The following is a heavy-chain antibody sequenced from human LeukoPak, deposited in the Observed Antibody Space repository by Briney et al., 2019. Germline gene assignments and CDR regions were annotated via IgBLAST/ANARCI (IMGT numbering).Heavy chain of an antibody. CDR1: GFSFSTYG. D-gene: IGHD5-18*01. V-gene: IGHV3-33*01. J-gene: IGHJ4*02. CDR3: ASRGYSYGPYDY. CDR2: IWNAGTNT. Sequence: GGSLRLSCAASGFSFSTYGMHWVRQAPGKGLEWVALIWNAGTNTYYADSVKGRFTISRDNSKNTLYLQMNSLRAEDTAVYYCASRGYSYGPYDYWGQGTLVTVSS.